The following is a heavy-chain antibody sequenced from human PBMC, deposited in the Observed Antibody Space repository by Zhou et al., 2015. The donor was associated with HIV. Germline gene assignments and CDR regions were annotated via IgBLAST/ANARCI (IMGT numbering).Heavy chain of an antibody. CDR1: GFTFTSSA. Sequence: QMQLVQSGPEVKKPGTSVKVSCKASGFTFTSSAVQWVRQARGQRLEWIGWIVVGSGNTNYAQKFQERVTITRDMSTSTAYMELSSLRSEDTAVYYCAADGAAAGRHDAFDIWGQGTMVTVSS. CDR3: AADGAAAGRHDAFDI. D-gene: IGHD6-13*01. CDR2: IVVGSGNT. J-gene: IGHJ3*02. V-gene: IGHV1-58*01.